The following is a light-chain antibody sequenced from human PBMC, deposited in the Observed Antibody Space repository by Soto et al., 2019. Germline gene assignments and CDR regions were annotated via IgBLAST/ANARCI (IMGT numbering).Light chain of an antibody. V-gene: IGLV1-51*01. J-gene: IGLJ2*01. CDR2: DND. Sequence: QSVLTQPPSVSAAPGQKVTISCSGSSSNIGNNYVSWYQQVPGTAPKLLIHDNDKRPSGIPDRFSGSKSGTSATLGITGLQTGDEADYYCGAWDSSLSGVVFGGGTKPTVL. CDR1: SSNIGNNY. CDR3: GAWDSSLSGVV.